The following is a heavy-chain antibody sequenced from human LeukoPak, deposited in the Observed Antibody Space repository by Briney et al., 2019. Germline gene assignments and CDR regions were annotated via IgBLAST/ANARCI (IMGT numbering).Heavy chain of an antibody. D-gene: IGHD5-12*01. CDR2: IIASSGAT. J-gene: IGHJ4*01. CDR3: VKGAYDYIEVAYFDF. Sequence: GGSLRLSCAASGFSFNKYAMNWVRQAPGKGLEWVSIIIASSGATVYADPVKGRFTISRDISKNTLYLQMNNLRVDDTAVYCVKGAYDYIEVAYFDFWGQGILVTVSS. CDR1: GFSFNKYA. V-gene: IGHV3-23*01.